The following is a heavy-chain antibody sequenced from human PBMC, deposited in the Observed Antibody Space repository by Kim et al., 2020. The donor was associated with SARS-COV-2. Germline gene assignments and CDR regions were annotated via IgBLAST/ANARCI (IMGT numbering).Heavy chain of an antibody. D-gene: IGHD6-13*01. V-gene: IGHV4-34*01. Sequence: NPSIKSRVTIAVDTSKNQFSLKRSSVTAADTAVYYCARGRVDSSKRALDIWGQGTMVTVSS. CDR3: ARGRVDSSKRALDI. J-gene: IGHJ3*02.